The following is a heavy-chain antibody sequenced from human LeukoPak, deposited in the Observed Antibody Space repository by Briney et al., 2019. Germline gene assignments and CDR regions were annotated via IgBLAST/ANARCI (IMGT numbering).Heavy chain of an antibody. D-gene: IGHD1-1*01. Sequence: PSQTLSLTCAVSGDSISSGGHYWNWIRQRPGNSLERIGYIFHTGTTYYNPSLKSRVTISVDTSKSHFSLKLSSVTAADTAVYYCARSPGIWNEYGRLEYWGQGALVTVSS. CDR3: ARSPGIWNEYGRLEY. V-gene: IGHV4-31*11. CDR1: GDSISSGGHY. J-gene: IGHJ4*02. CDR2: IFHTGTT.